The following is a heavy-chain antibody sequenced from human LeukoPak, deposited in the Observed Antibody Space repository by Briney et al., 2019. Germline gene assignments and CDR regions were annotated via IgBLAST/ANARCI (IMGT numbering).Heavy chain of an antibody. J-gene: IGHJ4*02. CDR2: TYYRSKWYN. CDR1: GDSVSNTNAA. Sequence: SQTLSLTCAISGDSVSNTNAAWNWIRQSPSRGLEWLGGTYYRSKWYNDYAVSVKGRITINPDTSKNQFSLQLNSVTPEDTAVYYCAREYSSSWYSYLNYWGQGTLVTVSS. CDR3: AREYSSSWYSYLNY. D-gene: IGHD6-13*01. V-gene: IGHV6-1*01.